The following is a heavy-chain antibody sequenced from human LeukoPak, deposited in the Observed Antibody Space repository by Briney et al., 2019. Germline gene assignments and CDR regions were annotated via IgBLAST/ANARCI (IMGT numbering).Heavy chain of an antibody. V-gene: IGHV3-21*01. D-gene: IGHD2-21*01. Sequence: GGSLRLSCAASGFTFSSYGMNWVRQAPGKGLEWVSSISSSSSYIYYADSVKGRFTISRDNAKNSLYLQMNSLRAEDTAVYYCARWGLYYYYYYMDVWGKGTTVTVSS. J-gene: IGHJ6*03. CDR3: ARWGLYYYYYYMDV. CDR2: ISSSSSYI. CDR1: GFTFSSYG.